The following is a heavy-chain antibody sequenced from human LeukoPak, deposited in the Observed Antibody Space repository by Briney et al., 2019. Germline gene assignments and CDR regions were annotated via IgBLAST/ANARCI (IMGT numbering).Heavy chain of an antibody. D-gene: IGHD3-3*01. J-gene: IGHJ4*02. Sequence: ASVKVSCKASGGTFNNYAISWVRQAPGQGLEWMGGIIPIFGSANYAQKFQGRVTITADESTSTAYMELSSLRSEDTAVYYCARDYDKNDYWGQGTLVTVSS. CDR2: IIPIFGSA. V-gene: IGHV1-69*13. CDR3: ARDYDKNDY. CDR1: GGTFNNYA.